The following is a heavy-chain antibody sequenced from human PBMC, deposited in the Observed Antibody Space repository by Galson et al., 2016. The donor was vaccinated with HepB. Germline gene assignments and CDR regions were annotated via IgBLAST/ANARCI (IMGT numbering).Heavy chain of an antibody. V-gene: IGHV4-39*01. Sequence: SETLSLTCAVSGGSINIISFYWDWIRQPPGKGLEWIGSVYYSGSTNYNPSLKSRVTISEDTAKNQFSLKLNSVTAADTAVYFCARSHYSGWYNYFAFWGQGTLVTVSS. CDR1: GGSINIISFY. J-gene: IGHJ4*02. CDR2: VYYSGST. CDR3: ARSHYSGWYNYFAF. D-gene: IGHD6-19*01.